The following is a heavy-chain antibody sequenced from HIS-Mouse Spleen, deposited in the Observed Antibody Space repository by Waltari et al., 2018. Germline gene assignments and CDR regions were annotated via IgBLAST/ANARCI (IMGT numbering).Heavy chain of an antibody. CDR1: GFTVSSNY. CDR3: AREINLTGDLGY. V-gene: IGHV3-53*01. Sequence: EVQLVESGGGLIQPGGSLRLSCAASGFTVSSNYMGWCRQAPGKGLEWGSVIYSGGRTYYADSVKGRFTISRDNSKNTLYLQMNSLRAEDTAVYYCAREINLTGDLGYWGQGTLVTVSS. CDR2: IYSGGRT. J-gene: IGHJ4*02. D-gene: IGHD3-9*01.